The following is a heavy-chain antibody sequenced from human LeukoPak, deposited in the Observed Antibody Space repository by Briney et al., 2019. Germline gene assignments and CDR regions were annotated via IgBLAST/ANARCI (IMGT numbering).Heavy chain of an antibody. CDR3: AREGIVVVPAANDY. J-gene: IGHJ4*02. CDR2: IKQDGSEK. CDR1: GFTFSSYW. V-gene: IGHV3-7*01. Sequence: GGSLRLSCAASGFTFSSYWMSWVRQAPGKGLEWVANIKQDGSEKYYVDSVKGRFTISRDNAKNSLYLQMNSLRAEDTAVYYCAREGIVVVPAANDYWGQGILVTVSS. D-gene: IGHD2-2*01.